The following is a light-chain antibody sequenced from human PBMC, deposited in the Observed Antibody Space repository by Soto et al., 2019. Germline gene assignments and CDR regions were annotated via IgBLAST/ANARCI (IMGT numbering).Light chain of an antibody. Sequence: VLTQSPSTSASLGASVKLTCTLSSGHSSYAIAWQQQQPEKGPRYSMKLDSDGSHTKGDAIPDRFSGSSSGAERYLTISSLQSEDEADYYCQPWGTGIHVVFGGGTKLTVL. CDR3: QPWGTGIHVV. J-gene: IGLJ2*01. V-gene: IGLV4-69*01. CDR1: SGHSSYA. CDR2: LDSDGSH.